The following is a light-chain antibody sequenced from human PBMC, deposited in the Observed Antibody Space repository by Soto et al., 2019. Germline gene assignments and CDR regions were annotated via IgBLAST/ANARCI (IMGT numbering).Light chain of an antibody. CDR1: QGIETY. J-gene: IGKJ4*01. CDR3: QPYNNWPLT. Sequence: DIQMTQSPSSLSASVGDRVSITCRTSQGIETYLNWYQQKSGKAPKLLIYDTSTRATGVPTRFSGSRSGAEFTLTINSLQSEDFAVYYCQPYNNWPLTFGGGTKVDIK. V-gene: IGKV1-39*01. CDR2: DTS.